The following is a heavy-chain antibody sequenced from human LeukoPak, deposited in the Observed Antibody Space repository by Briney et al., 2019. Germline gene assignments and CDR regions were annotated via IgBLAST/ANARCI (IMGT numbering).Heavy chain of an antibody. CDR1: GGSISGSNW. V-gene: IGHV4-4*02. CDR2: IYYSGST. J-gene: IGHJ4*02. Sequence: KPSETLSLTCAVSGGSISGSNWWSWVRQPPGKGLEWIGFIYYSGSTNYNPSLKSRVTISVDTSKNQFSLKLSSVSAADTAVYYCARVIRGNTRTGYYSDYWGQGTLVTVSS. CDR3: ARVIRGNTRTGYYSDY. D-gene: IGHD3-16*01.